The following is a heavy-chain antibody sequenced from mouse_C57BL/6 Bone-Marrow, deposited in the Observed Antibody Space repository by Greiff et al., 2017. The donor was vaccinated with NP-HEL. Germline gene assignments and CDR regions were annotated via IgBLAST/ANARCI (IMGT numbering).Heavy chain of an antibody. J-gene: IGHJ4*01. CDR1: GFTFSNYW. V-gene: IGHV6-3*01. Sequence: EVKVEESGGGLVQPGGSMKLSCVASGFTFSNYWMNWVRQSPEKGLEWVAQIRLKSDNYATHYAESVKGRFTISRDESKSSVYLQMNNLRAEDTGIYYCTYDGYFAMDYWGQGTSVTVSS. CDR3: TYDGYFAMDY. D-gene: IGHD2-3*01. CDR2: IRLKSDNYAT.